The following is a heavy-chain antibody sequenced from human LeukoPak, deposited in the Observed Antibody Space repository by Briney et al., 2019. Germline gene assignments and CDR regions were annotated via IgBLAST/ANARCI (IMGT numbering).Heavy chain of an antibody. Sequence: SSETLSLTCAVYGGSFSGYYWSWIRQTPGKGLEWIGEINDSESTNYNPSLKSRATISVDTSKNQFSLKLSSVTAADTALYYCAREDCGSGSCTNFDYWGQGTLVTVSS. D-gene: IGHD2-15*01. V-gene: IGHV4-34*01. CDR2: INDSEST. CDR3: AREDCGSGSCTNFDY. J-gene: IGHJ4*02. CDR1: GGSFSGYY.